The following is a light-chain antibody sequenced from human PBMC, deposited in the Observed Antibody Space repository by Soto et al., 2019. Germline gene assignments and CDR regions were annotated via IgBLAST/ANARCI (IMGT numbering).Light chain of an antibody. V-gene: IGLV1-47*01. CDR1: SSNVGTNY. CDR2: KNN. Sequence: QSVLSQPPSASETPGQRVTISCSGSSSNVGTNYVYWYQQLPGTAPKLLIYKNNQRPSGVPDRFSGSKSGTSASLAISGLRSEDEADYYCAAWDDSLGGTVFGGGTKLTVL. J-gene: IGLJ2*01. CDR3: AAWDDSLGGTV.